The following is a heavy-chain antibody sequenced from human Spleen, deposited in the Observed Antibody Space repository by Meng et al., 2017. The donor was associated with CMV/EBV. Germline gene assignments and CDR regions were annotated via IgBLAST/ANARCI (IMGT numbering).Heavy chain of an antibody. CDR3: ARAGFLVGANYFDY. D-gene: IGHD1-26*01. CDR1: GFTFSSYW. V-gene: IGHV3-7*01. J-gene: IGHJ4*02. CDR2: TKQDGSEK. Sequence: SCAASGFTFSSYWMSWVRQATGKGREWVANTKQDGSEKYYVDSVKGRFTITSDNAKNSLYLQMNSLRAEDTALYYCARAGFLVGANYFDYWGQGTLVTVSS.